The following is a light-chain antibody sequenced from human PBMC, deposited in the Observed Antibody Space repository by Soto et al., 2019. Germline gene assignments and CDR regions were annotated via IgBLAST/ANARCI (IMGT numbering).Light chain of an antibody. J-gene: IGKJ1*01. Sequence: DIVLTQSPATLSLSPGERATLSCRASQRVSSGCLALYQQKPGQAPTLVIYGASSRTTGIPDRFSGSGFGTGFTLTIRTLETEDFAVYYCKQYGSSPQTFGQGTKVDIK. CDR1: QRVSSGC. V-gene: IGKV3-20*01. CDR3: KQYGSSPQT. CDR2: GAS.